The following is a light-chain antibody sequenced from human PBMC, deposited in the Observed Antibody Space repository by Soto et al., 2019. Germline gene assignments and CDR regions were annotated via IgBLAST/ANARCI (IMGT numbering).Light chain of an antibody. V-gene: IGKV3-15*01. J-gene: IGKJ1*01. Sequence: EIVMTQSPATLSVSPGERATLSCRASQSVSSNLAWYQHKPGQAXRLLIYGASTRATGIPARFSGSVSGTEFTLTISSLQSEDFASYYGQQYNNWPPWTFGQGTKVDIK. CDR2: GAS. CDR3: QQYNNWPPWT. CDR1: QSVSSN.